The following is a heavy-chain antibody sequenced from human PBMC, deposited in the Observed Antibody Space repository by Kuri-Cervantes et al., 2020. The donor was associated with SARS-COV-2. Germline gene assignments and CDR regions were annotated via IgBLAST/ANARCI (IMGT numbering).Heavy chain of an antibody. CDR3: AKDFVYYYDSSGYLFDY. Sequence: GGSLRLSCVASGFNFSTTDMHWVRQAPGKGLEWVTFISSDGKNKKCMASGKGRFTISRDNSQNTLHLQMNSLRAEDTAVYYCAKDFVYYYDSSGYLFDYWGQGTLVTVSS. D-gene: IGHD3-22*01. J-gene: IGHJ4*02. V-gene: IGHV3-30*18. CDR1: GFNFSTTD. CDR2: ISSDGKNK.